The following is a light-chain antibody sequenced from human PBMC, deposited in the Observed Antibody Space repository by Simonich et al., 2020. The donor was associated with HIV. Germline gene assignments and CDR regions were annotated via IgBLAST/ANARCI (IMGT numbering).Light chain of an antibody. Sequence: QSALTQPASVSGSPVQSITISCTGTTSDVGSYNLVSWYQQHPGKAPKLMIYEGSKRPSGVSNRFSGSKSGNTASLTISGLQAEDEADYYCSSYTSSSTLGVFGGGTKLTVL. J-gene: IGLJ3*02. V-gene: IGLV2-14*02. CDR3: SSYTSSSTLGV. CDR2: EGS. CDR1: TSDVGSYNL.